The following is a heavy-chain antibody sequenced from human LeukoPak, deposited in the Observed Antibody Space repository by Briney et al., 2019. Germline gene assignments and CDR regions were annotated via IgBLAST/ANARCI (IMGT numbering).Heavy chain of an antibody. V-gene: IGHV3-23*01. CDR2: ICGSSDNT. J-gene: IGHJ4*02. D-gene: IGHD3-10*01. CDR1: GFTFSRFA. Sequence: GGSLRLSCAASGFTFSRFAMSWVRQAPGKGLEWVSTICGSSDNTYNADSVKGRFTISRDSAKNTLYLQMNSLRAGDTSVYFCAKRGVVIRVILVGFHKEAYYLDSWGQGALVTVSS. CDR3: AKRGVVIRVILVGFHKEAYYLDS.